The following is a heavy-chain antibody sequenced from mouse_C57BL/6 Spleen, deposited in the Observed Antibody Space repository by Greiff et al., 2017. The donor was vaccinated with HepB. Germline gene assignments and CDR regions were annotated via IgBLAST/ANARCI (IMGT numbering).Heavy chain of an antibody. CDR3: ANGYYDY. J-gene: IGHJ2*01. CDR2: IDPSDSYT. CDR1: GYTFTSYW. Sequence: QVQLQQPGAELVKPGASVKLSCKASGYTFTSYWMQWVKQRPGQGLEWIGEIDPSDSYTNYNQKFKGKATLTVDTSSSTAYMQLSSLTSEDSAVYYCANGYYDYWGKGTTLTVSS. D-gene: IGHD2-3*01. V-gene: IGHV1-50*01.